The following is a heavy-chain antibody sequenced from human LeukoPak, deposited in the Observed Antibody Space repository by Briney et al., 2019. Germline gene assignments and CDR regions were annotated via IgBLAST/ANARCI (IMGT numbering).Heavy chain of an antibody. V-gene: IGHV3-7*03. J-gene: IGHJ4*02. D-gene: IGHD1-26*01. CDR3: ARAPNSGTLGEDY. Sequence: GGSLRLSCAASRFTFSSYWMSWVRQAPGKGLEWVANIKQDGSEKYYVDSVKGRFTISRDNAKNSLALQMNSLKTEDTAVYYCARAPNSGTLGEDYWGQGTLVTVSS. CDR1: RFTFSSYW. CDR2: IKQDGSEK.